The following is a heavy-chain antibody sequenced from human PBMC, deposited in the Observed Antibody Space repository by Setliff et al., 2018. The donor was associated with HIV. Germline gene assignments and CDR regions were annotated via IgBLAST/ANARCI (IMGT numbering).Heavy chain of an antibody. Sequence: SETLSLTCSVSGGSLSSSYYWAWIRQSPGEGLEWIGTIYYSGTAYYSPSLNGRVTISVDTSNNQFSLSLTSVTAADTAVYHCARHTAPYSSGFYSVAAWFDPWGQGTLVTVSS. CDR3: ARHTAPYSSGFYSVAAWFDP. CDR1: GGSLSSSYY. CDR2: IYYSGTA. J-gene: IGHJ5*02. D-gene: IGHD6-19*01. V-gene: IGHV4-39*01.